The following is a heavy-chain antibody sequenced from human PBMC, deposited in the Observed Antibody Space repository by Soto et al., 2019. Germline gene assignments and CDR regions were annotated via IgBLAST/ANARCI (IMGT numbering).Heavy chain of an antibody. Sequence: ETRDRTRAVSGCTFCSNNWWTWVRQPPGQGLEWIGEIYRTGSTNYNPSLKSRVTISLDKSENQFSLKVPSLTAADTAVYSCASRHPATSVDYWGQGTLVTVFS. V-gene: IGHV4-4*01. CDR3: ASRHPATSVDY. CDR2: IYRTGST. J-gene: IGHJ4*02. D-gene: IGHD1-1*01. CDR1: GCTFCSNNW.